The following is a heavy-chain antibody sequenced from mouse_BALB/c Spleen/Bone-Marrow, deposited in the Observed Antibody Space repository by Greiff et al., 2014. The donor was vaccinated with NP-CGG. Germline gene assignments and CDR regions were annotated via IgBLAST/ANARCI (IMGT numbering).Heavy chain of an antibody. J-gene: IGHJ4*01. CDR2: ISNGGTYT. CDR1: GFTFSDFY. CDR3: ARSGERYGAMDY. D-gene: IGHD1-1*02. Sequence: EVKVVESGGGLVKPGGSLKLSCAASGFTFSDFYMFWFRQTPEKRLEWVATISNGGTYTYYPDSVKGRFTISRDNAKNNLYLQMSSLKSEDTAMYYCARSGERYGAMDYWGQGTSVTATS. V-gene: IGHV5-4*02.